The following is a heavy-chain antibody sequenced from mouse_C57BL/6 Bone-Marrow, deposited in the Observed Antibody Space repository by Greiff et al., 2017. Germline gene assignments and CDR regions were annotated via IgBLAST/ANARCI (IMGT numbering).Heavy chain of an antibody. D-gene: IGHD1-1*01. CDR3: ARGEYYGSAWFAY. CDR2: INHDGSST. Sequence: EVQLVESEGGLVQPGSSMKLSCTASGFTFSDYYMAWVRQVPEKGLEWVANINHDGSSTYYLDSLKSRFIISRDNAKNILYLQMSSLKSEDTATYYCARGEYYGSAWFAYWGQGTLVTVSA. CDR1: GFTFSDYY. J-gene: IGHJ3*01. V-gene: IGHV5-16*01.